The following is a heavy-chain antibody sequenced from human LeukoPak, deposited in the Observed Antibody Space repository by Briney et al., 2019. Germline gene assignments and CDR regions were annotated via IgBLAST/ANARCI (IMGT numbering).Heavy chain of an antibody. D-gene: IGHD3-10*01. CDR1: GFTFSSYA. J-gene: IGHJ4*02. CDR2: ISGSGGST. Sequence: GGSLRLSCAASGFTFSSYAMSWVRQAPGKGLEWVSAISGSGGSTYYADSVKGRFTISRDNSKNTLYLQMNSLRAGDTAVYYFAKDFVNYYGSGSYYNEDYWGQGTLVTVSS. CDR3: AKDFVNYYGSGSYYNEDY. V-gene: IGHV3-23*01.